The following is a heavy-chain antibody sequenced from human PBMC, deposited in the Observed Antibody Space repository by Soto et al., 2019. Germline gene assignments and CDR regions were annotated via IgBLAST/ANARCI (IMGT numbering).Heavy chain of an antibody. D-gene: IGHD3-3*01. CDR2: ITGRGDST. CDR1: GFPFSDHP. Sequence: PGGSLRLSCSASGFPFSDHPMHWVRQTPGKGLEWVSAITGRGDSTYYADSVKGRFTISRDNSKNTLYLQMNSLRAEDTAVYYCAKDRGGDTIFGVVIAPYYYYGMDVWGQGTTVTVSS. CDR3: AKDRGGDTIFGVVIAPYYYYGMDV. V-gene: IGHV3-23*01. J-gene: IGHJ6*02.